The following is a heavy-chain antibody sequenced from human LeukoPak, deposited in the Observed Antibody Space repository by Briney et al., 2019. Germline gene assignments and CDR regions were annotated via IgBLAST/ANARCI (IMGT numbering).Heavy chain of an antibody. D-gene: IGHD2-15*01. CDR3: ARAYCSGGSCYSAAFDI. J-gene: IGHJ3*02. CDR1: GFTFSDYY. V-gene: IGHV3-11*04. CDR2: ISSSGSTI. Sequence: GGSLRLSCAASGFTFSDYYMSWIRQAPGKGLEWVSYISSSGSTIYYADSVKGRFTISRDNAKNSLYLQMNSLRAEDTAVYYCARAYCSGGSCYSAAFDIWGQGTMVTVSS.